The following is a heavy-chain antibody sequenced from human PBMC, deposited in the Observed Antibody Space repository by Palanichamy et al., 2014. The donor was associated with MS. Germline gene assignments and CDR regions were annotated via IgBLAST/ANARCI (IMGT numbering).Heavy chain of an antibody. J-gene: IGHJ6*04. D-gene: IGHD2-2*01. CDR2: ISLSSTYI. V-gene: IGHV3-21*01. CDR3: AREGDCNSTSCNYSMDV. Sequence: EVQLVESGGGLVKPGGSLRLSCAASGFTFSSYGMNWVRQAPGKGLEWVSSISLSSTYIYYADSVKGRFTISRDDAQNSLYLQMNSLRAEDTAVYYCAREGDCNSTSCNYSMDVWGKGTTVTVSS. CDR1: GFTFSSYG.